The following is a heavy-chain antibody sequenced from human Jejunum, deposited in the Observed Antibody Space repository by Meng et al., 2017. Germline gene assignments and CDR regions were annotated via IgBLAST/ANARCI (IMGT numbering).Heavy chain of an antibody. CDR2: ISSSGSTQ. J-gene: IGHJ4*02. V-gene: IGHV3-11*01. CDR1: GFTLSDYY. D-gene: IGHD3-10*01. Sequence: QGQLVESGGGVVKPGGSLTLSCVASGFTLSDYYMTWVRQAPGKGLEEISYISSSGSTQFYADSVKGRFTISRDSAKNSVYLEMNSLRADDTAVYYCTRDNYGPLDFWGQGTLVTVSS. CDR3: TRDNYGPLDF.